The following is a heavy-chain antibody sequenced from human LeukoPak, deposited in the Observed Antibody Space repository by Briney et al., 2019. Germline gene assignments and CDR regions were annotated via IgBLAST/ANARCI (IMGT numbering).Heavy chain of an antibody. CDR1: GYTLTELS. J-gene: IGHJ4*02. CDR2: FDPEDGET. CDR3: ATHGSGSYYQPY. Sequence: ASVKVSCKVSGYTLTELSMHWVRQAPGKGLEWMGGFDPEDGETIYAQKFQGRVTMTEDTSTDTAYMELSSLRSEDTAVYYCATHGSGSYYQPYWGQGTLVTVS. V-gene: IGHV1-24*01. D-gene: IGHD3-10*01.